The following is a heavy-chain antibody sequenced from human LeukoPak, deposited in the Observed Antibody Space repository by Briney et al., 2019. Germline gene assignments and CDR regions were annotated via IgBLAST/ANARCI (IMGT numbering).Heavy chain of an antibody. CDR2: FYSAGAT. CDR1: GFAFGDYP. V-gene: IGHV3-53*01. J-gene: IGHJ4*02. Sequence: GGSLRLSCTASGFAFGDYPMSWVRQAPGKGLEWVSIFYSAGATYYADSVRGRFTISRDNSKNTMCLQMNSLRAEDTAVYYCASGGLGARKYYSDPFHYWGQGTLVTVSS. D-gene: IGHD3-10*01. CDR3: ASGGLGARKYYSDPFHY.